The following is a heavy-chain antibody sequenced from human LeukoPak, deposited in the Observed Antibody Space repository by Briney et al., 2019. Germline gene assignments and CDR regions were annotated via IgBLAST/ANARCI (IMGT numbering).Heavy chain of an antibody. CDR2: ISSSSSTI. Sequence: GGSLRLSCAASGFTFNSYNMNWVRQAPGKGLEWVSYISSSSSTIYYADSVKGRFTISRDNSKNTLYLQMNSLRAEDTAVYYCARDPPAVAANTYGWGQGTLVTVSS. CDR3: ARDPPAVAANTYG. J-gene: IGHJ4*02. CDR1: GFTFNSYN. D-gene: IGHD6-6*01. V-gene: IGHV3-48*01.